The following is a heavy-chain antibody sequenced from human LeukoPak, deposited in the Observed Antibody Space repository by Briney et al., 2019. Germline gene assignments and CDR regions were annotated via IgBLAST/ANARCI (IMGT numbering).Heavy chain of an antibody. Sequence: GGSLRLSGAASGFTFSSYWMSWVRQAPGKGLEWVANIKQDGSQKFYVDSVKGRFTISRDNAKNSLYLQMNSLRAEDTAVYYCARDWNYYDNSGFYGEYWGQGTLVTVSS. V-gene: IGHV3-7*04. J-gene: IGHJ4*02. CDR3: ARDWNYYDNSGFYGEY. D-gene: IGHD3-22*01. CDR1: GFTFSSYW. CDR2: IKQDGSQK.